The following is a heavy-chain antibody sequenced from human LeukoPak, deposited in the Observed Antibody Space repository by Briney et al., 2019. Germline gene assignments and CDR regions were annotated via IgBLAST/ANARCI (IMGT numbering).Heavy chain of an antibody. D-gene: IGHD5-24*01. J-gene: IGHJ4*02. CDR1: GDFITAYY. V-gene: IGHV4-59*01. Sequence: SETLSLTCTVSGDFITAYYWSWIRQSPGKGLQWIGYINYSGSTNYNPSLESRVSISVDTSKNQVSLRLRSVTAADTAVYYCARSGWLQFDYFDYWGQGILVTVSS. CDR3: ARSGWLQFDYFDY. CDR2: INYSGST.